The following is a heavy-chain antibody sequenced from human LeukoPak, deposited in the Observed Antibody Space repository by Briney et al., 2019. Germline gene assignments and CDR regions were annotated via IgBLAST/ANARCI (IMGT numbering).Heavy chain of an antibody. CDR1: GYTFTNNA. D-gene: IGHD5-18*01. CDR3: GRDPKLGIRGYTYGYIDH. Sequence: GASVKVSCKTSGYTFTNNAINWVRLAPGQGLEWMGWINTNTGNPSYAQGFFTGRYVFSLDTSASTAYLQINGLKADDTAVYYCGRDPKLGIRGYTYGYIDHWGQGTLLTVAS. V-gene: IGHV7-4-1*02. CDR2: INTNTGNP. J-gene: IGHJ4*02.